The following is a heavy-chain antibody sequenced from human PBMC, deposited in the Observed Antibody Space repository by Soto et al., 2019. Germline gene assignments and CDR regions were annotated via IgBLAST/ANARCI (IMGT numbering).Heavy chain of an antibody. CDR3: AGSGYYPNYFDS. CDR1: GGSISSGHDS. V-gene: IGHV4-30-2*01. J-gene: IGHJ4*02. D-gene: IGHD3-22*01. Sequence: PSETLSLTGSACGGSISSGHDSWRWIRQPPGKGLEWIGYIYHSGSTYYNPSLKSRLTISVDRSKNQFSLKLSSVTTADTAVYYCAGSGYYPNYFDSRCQGTLVTVSS. CDR2: IYHSGST.